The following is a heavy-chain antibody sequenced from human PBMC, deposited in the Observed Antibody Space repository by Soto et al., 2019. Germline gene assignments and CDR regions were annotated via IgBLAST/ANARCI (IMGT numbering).Heavy chain of an antibody. V-gene: IGHV3-53*01. J-gene: IGHJ4*02. CDR1: GFTVSSSY. D-gene: IGHD6-6*01. CDR2: IYSGGTT. Sequence: EVDVVESGGGLIQPGGSRRLPCAASGFTVSSSYMSWVRQAPGKGLEWVSVIYSGGTTYYADSVKGRFTISRDNSKNTVYLQMNSLRAEDTAVYYCARGSSSPYYFDQWGQGTLVTVSS. CDR3: ARGSSSPYYFDQ.